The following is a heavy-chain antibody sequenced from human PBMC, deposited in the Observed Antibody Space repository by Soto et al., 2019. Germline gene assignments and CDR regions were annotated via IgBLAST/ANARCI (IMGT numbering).Heavy chain of an antibody. CDR2: IKPDGTYT. D-gene: IGHD3-22*01. J-gene: IGHJ4*02. CDR1: GFTLSSYW. V-gene: IGHV3-74*01. CDR3: TGGGSGYYNN. Sequence: EVQLVESGGGLVQPGGSLRLSCAASGFTLSSYWMHWVRQAPGKGLVWFSRIKPDGTYTTYADSVKGRFTISRDNARNTLYLQMNSLRAEDTAVYYCTGGGSGYYNNWGQGTLVTVSS.